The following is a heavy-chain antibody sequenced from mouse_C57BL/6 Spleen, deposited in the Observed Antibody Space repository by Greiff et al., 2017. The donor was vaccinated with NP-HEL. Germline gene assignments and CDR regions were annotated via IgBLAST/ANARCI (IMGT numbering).Heavy chain of an antibody. CDR1: GYTFTSYW. CDR3: ASDDYGGYFDV. D-gene: IGHD1-1*02. V-gene: IGHV1-52*01. CDR2: IDPSDSET. J-gene: IGHJ1*03. Sequence: QVQLQQPGAELVRPGSSVKLSCKASGYTFTSYWMHWVKQRPIQGLEWIGNIDPSDSETHYNQKFKDKATLTVDKSSSTAYMQLSSLTSEDSAVYYCASDDYGGYFDVWGTGTTVTVSS.